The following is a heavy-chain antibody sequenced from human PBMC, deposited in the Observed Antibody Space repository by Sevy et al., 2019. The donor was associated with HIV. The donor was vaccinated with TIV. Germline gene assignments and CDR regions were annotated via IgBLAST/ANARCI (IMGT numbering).Heavy chain of an antibody. CDR2: IRQDGNEI. CDR3: ARRYFDL. V-gene: IGHV3-7*03. CDR1: GFTFDMYW. J-gene: IGHJ4*02. Sequence: GGSLRLSCDASGFTFDMYWMQWVRQAPGKGLEGVANIRQDGNEIYYAASVRGRFTISRDNAKGSLYLQMNNLRVEETATYYCARRYFDLWGQGPLVTVSS.